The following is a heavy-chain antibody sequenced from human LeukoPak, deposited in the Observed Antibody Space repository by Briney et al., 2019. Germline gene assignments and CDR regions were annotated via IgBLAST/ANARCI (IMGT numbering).Heavy chain of an antibody. Sequence: GRSLRLSCAASGFTFSSYGMHWVRQAPGKGLEGVAVIWYEGTNKYYADTVKGRFTISRDNSKHTLYLQVNGLCAEDTAVYYCARAHIFLSDTAMVKVDYFDYWGQGTLVTVSS. CDR3: ARAHIFLSDTAMVKVDYFDY. CDR2: IWYEGTNK. D-gene: IGHD5-18*01. J-gene: IGHJ4*02. V-gene: IGHV3-33*01. CDR1: GFTFSSYG.